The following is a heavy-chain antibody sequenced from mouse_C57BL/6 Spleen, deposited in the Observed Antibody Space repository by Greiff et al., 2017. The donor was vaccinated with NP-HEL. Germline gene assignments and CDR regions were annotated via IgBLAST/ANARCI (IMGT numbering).Heavy chain of an antibody. J-gene: IGHJ4*01. CDR3: ARHYYDYDEENAMDY. D-gene: IGHD2-4*01. CDR1: GYTFTSYT. CDR2: INPSSGYT. Sequence: QVQLKESGAELARPGASVKMSCKASGYTFTSYTMHWVKQRPGQGLEWIGYINPSSGYTKYNQKFKDKATLTADKSSSTAYMQLSSLTSEDSAVYYCARHYYDYDEENAMDYWGQGTSVTVSS. V-gene: IGHV1-4*01.